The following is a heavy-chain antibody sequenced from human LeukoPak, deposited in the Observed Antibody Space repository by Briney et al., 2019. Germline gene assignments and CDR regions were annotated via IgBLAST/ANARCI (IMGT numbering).Heavy chain of an antibody. CDR2: IYYSGST. CDR3: AREVHSSSWYVMDV. CDR1: GGSISSYY. J-gene: IGHJ6*04. V-gene: IGHV4-59*01. Sequence: SETLSLTCTVSGGSISSYYWSWIRQPPGKGLEWIGYIYYSGSTNYNPSLKSRVTISVDTSKNQFSLKLSSVTAADTAVYYCAREVHSSSWYVMDVWGKGTTVTVSS. D-gene: IGHD6-13*01.